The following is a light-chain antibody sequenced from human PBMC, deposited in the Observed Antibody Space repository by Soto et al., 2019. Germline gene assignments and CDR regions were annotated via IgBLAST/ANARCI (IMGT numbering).Light chain of an antibody. CDR3: QQVKSFLPLT. CDR1: QDISSH. J-gene: IGKJ4*01. V-gene: IGKV1-9*01. CDR2: AAS. Sequence: IQLTQSPSSLSASVGDSVTITCRASQDISSHLAWYQQKPGKAPEVLIYAASTLESGIPSRFSGSGSGTDFTLTISSLQAEDFATYYCQQVKSFLPLTFGGGTKVDIK.